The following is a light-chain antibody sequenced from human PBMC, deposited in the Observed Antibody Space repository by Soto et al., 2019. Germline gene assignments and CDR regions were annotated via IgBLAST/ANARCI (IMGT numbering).Light chain of an antibody. CDR1: RGISSY. CDR2: SAS. CDR3: QQLNSYPQT. J-gene: IGKJ5*01. Sequence: IQLTQSPSSLSASVGDRVTITCRASRGISSYLAWYQQKPGKAPKLLVYSASTLQSGVPSRFSGSGSGPDFTLTISSLQPEDSATYFCQQLNSYPQTFGQGTRLEIK. V-gene: IGKV1-9*01.